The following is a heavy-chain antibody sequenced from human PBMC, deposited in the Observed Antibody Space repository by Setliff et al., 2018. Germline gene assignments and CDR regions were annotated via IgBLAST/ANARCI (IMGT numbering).Heavy chain of an antibody. CDR1: GGSFSGYY. V-gene: IGHV4-34*01. CDR2: INHSGST. J-gene: IGHJ4*02. CDR3: AREGYYGSGSYGY. Sequence: TSETLSLTCAVYGGSFSGYYWSWIRQPPGKGLEWIGEINHSGSTNYNPSLKRRVTISVDTSKNQFSLKLSSVTAADTAVYYCAREGYYGSGSYGYWGQGTLVTVSS. D-gene: IGHD3-10*01.